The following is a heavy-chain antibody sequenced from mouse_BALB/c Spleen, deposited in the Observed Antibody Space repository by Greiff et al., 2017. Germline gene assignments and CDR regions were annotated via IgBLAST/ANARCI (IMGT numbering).Heavy chain of an antibody. CDR2: ISTYYGDA. D-gene: IGHD1-1*01. J-gene: IGHJ3*01. CDR3: ARDYGSSYRFAY. V-gene: IGHV1S137*01. Sequence: VKLVESGAELVRPGVSVKISCKGSGYTFTDYAMHWVKQSHAKSLEWIGVISTYYGDASYNQKFKGKATMTVDKSSSTAYMELARLTSEDSAIYYCARDYGSSYRFAYWGQGTLVTVSA. CDR1: GYTFTDYA.